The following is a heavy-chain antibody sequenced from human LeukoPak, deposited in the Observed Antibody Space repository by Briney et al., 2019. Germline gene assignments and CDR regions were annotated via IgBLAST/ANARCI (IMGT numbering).Heavy chain of an antibody. CDR1: GGSISRYY. CDR2: IYYFGST. J-gene: IGHJ5*02. CDR3: TSLNSGYGGWFDH. V-gene: IGHV4-59*01. Sequence: PSETLSLTCTVSGGSISRYYWSWIRQPPGKGLEWIGYIYYFGSTNYNPSLKSRVTISVDTSKNQFSLKLSSVTAADTAAYYCTSLNSGYGGWFDHWGQGTLVTVSS. D-gene: IGHD5-12*01.